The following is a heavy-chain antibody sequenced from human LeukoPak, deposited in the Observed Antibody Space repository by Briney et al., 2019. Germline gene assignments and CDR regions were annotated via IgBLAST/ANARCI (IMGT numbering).Heavy chain of an antibody. V-gene: IGHV4-4*07. CDR2: IYTSGMT. CDR3: ARVGGIVAAGLFDY. J-gene: IGHJ4*02. D-gene: IGHD6-13*01. CDR1: GGSISSYD. Sequence: SETLSLTCTVSGGSISSYDWGWIRQPAGKGLEWIGHIYTSGMTNYNPSLKSRLTMSVDTSKNQFSLKLSFVTAADTAVYYCARVGGIVAAGLFDYWRQGTLVTVSS.